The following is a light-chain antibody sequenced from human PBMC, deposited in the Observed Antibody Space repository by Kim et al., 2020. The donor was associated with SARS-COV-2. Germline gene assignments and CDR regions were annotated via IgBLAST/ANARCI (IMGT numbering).Light chain of an antibody. CDR3: QENDSHQYT. V-gene: IGKV1-5*03. CDR1: QSVSSW. J-gene: IGKJ2*01. Sequence: DIQLTQSPSTLSASVGDRVTITCRASQSVSSWLAWHQQKPGQAPKPLIYTAATVEGGVPSRSSGRGAGTEFTLTINSLQPDDVATYTGQENDSHQYTRGRGTKLEI. CDR2: TAA.